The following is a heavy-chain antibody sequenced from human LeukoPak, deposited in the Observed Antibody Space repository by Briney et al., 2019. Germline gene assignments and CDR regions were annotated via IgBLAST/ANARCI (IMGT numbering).Heavy chain of an antibody. D-gene: IGHD6-13*01. CDR3: ARDMYSSSWSPNLDY. CDR2: ISSSSSYI. CDR1: GFTLSSYS. J-gene: IGHJ4*02. Sequence: GGSLRLSCAASGFTLSSYSMNWVRQAPGKGLEWVSSISSSSSYIYYADSVKGRFTISRDNAKNSLYLQMNSLRAEDTAVYYCARDMYSSSWSPNLDYWGQGTLVTVSS. V-gene: IGHV3-21*01.